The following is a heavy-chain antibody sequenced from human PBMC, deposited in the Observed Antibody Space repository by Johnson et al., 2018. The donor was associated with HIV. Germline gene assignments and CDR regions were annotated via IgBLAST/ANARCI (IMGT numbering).Heavy chain of an antibody. CDR2: IKQDGSEK. CDR1: GFTFSSHA. Sequence: VQLVESGGGVVQPGRSLRLSCAASGFTFSSHAMHWVRQAPGKGLEWVANIKQDGSEKYYVDSVEGRLTISRDNAKNSLYLQIDSRRAGDTAVDYCARDGVYSSPWDAFEIWGQGTMVTVSP. V-gene: IGHV3-7*03. CDR3: ARDGVYSSPWDAFEI. D-gene: IGHD6-19*01. J-gene: IGHJ3*02.